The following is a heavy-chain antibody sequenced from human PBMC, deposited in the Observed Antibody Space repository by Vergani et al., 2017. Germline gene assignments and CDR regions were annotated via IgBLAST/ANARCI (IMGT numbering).Heavy chain of an antibody. CDR1: GFTFSSYG. Sequence: QVQLVESGGGVVQPGRSLRLSCAASGFTFSSYGMHWVRQAPGKGLEWVAVISYDGSNKYYADSVKGRFTISRDNSKNTLYLQMNSLRAEDTAVYYCAKVTSGYDFVSFRPSWDDYWGQGTLVTVSS. D-gene: IGHD5-12*01. J-gene: IGHJ4*02. CDR2: ISYDGSNK. V-gene: IGHV3-30*18. CDR3: AKVTSGYDFVSFRPSWDDY.